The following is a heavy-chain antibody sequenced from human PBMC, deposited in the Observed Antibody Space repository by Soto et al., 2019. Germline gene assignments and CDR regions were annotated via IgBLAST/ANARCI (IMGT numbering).Heavy chain of an antibody. V-gene: IGHV1-69*01. D-gene: IGHD3-22*01. J-gene: IGHJ4*02. CDR2: IIPIFGTA. CDR3: ASCDYDSSGYYPYYFDY. CDR1: GGTFSSYA. Sequence: QVQLVQSGAEVKKPGSSVKVSCKASGGTFSSYAISWVRQAPGQGLEWMGGIIPIFGTANYAQKFQGRVTITADESTSTAYVELSSLRSEDTAVYYCASCDYDSSGYYPYYFDYWGQGTLVTVSS.